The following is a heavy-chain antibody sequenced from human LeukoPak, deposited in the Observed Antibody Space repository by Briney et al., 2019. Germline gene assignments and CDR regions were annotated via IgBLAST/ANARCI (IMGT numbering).Heavy chain of an antibody. V-gene: IGHV3-21*01. CDR1: GFTFSSYA. Sequence: GGSLRLSCAASGFTFSSYAMSWVRQAPGKGLEWVSCISSGGTYIYNADSVKGRFTISRDNAKNSLYLQMNNLRAEDTAVYYCAREEDSSTIRSSHGMDVWGQGTTVTVSS. D-gene: IGHD6-6*01. CDR2: ISSGGTYI. CDR3: AREEDSSTIRSSHGMDV. J-gene: IGHJ6*02.